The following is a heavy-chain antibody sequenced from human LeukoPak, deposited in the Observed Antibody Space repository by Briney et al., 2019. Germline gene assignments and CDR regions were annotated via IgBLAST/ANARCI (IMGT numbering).Heavy chain of an antibody. CDR2: IIPIFGTA. V-gene: IGHV1-69*13. CDR1: GGTFSSYA. CDR3: AREATTNLDV. J-gene: IGHJ6*02. D-gene: IGHD4-17*01. Sequence: GASVTVSCKASGGTFSSYAISWVRQAPGQGLEWMGGIIPIFGTANYAQKFQGRVTITADESTSTAYMELSSLRSEDTAVYYCAREATTNLDVWGQGTTVTVSS.